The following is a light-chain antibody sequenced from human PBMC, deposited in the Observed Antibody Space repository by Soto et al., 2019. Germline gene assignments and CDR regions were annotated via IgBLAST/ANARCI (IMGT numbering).Light chain of an antibody. CDR1: QSISSSY. Sequence: EIVLTQSPGTLSLSPGERATLSCRASQSISSSYLAWYQQKPGQAPRLLIYGTSSRATGIPDRFSGSGSGTDFTLTISILEPEDFAVYYCQQYGSSPITFGQGTRLEIK. V-gene: IGKV3-20*01. J-gene: IGKJ5*01. CDR2: GTS. CDR3: QQYGSSPIT.